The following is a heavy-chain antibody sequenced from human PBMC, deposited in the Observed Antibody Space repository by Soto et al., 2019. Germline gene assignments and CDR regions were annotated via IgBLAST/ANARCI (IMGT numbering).Heavy chain of an antibody. CDR1: GGSLTSNSYY. D-gene: IGHD4-17*01. Sequence: QLQLQESGPELVKPSETLSLNCTVSGGSLTSNSYYWGWIRQPPGKGLEWIGSFYYSQSTYFNPSLKSRVTISVETSKNQYSLKLSAVTDADTAVYYCARRSTVTYDYWGQGILVTVSS. V-gene: IGHV4-39*01. CDR3: ARRSTVTYDY. CDR2: FYYSQST. J-gene: IGHJ4*02.